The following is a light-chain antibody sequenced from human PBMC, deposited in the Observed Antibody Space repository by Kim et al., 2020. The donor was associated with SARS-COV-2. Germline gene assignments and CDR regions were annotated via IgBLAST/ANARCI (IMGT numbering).Light chain of an antibody. Sequence: SSELTQDPAVSVALGQTVRITCHGDSLRSYYASRYQQKPGQAPVLVIYGKNNRPSGIPDRFSGSSSGNTASLTITGAQAEDEADYYCNSRDSSDNHVVFGGGTQLTVL. CDR3: NSRDSSDNHVV. CDR1: SLRSYY. J-gene: IGLJ2*01. CDR2: GKN. V-gene: IGLV3-19*01.